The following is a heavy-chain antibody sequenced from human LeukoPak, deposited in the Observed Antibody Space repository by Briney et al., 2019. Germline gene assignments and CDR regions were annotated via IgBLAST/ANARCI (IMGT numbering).Heavy chain of an antibody. CDR2: IYTSGST. CDR3: ARGLRLWWSPCFDY. J-gene: IGHJ4*02. D-gene: IGHD2-21*01. Sequence: SETLSLTCTVSGGSIRSSSSYYWSWIRQPAGKGLEWIGRIYTSGSTDYHPSLKSRVTMSVDTSKNQFSLKLTSVTAADTAVYYCARGLRLWWSPCFDYWGQGTLVTVSS. V-gene: IGHV4-4*07. CDR1: GGSIRSSSSYY.